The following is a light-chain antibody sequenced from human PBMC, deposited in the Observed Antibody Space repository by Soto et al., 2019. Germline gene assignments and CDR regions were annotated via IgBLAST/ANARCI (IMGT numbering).Light chain of an antibody. V-gene: IGKV1-5*03. CDR1: QSIGSW. CDR2: KAS. Sequence: DIQMTQSPSTLSASVGHTVTITCRASQSIGSWLAWYQQKPGKAPKLLIYKASTLESGVPSRFSGSGSGTEFTLNISSLQPDDFATYYCQQYDNYYSFGQGTKLDIK. J-gene: IGKJ2*03. CDR3: QQYDNYYS.